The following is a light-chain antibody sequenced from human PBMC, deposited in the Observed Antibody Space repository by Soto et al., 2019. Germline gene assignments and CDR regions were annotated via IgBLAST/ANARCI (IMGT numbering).Light chain of an antibody. CDR2: DGT. J-gene: IGKJ1*01. CDR1: QSIGSW. Sequence: DIKMTQSPSTLSASDGDRVTITCWASQSIGSWLAWHQQKPGKAPKLLIYDGTYLESGVPSRFSGSGSGTEFTLTISSLQPDDSATYYCQQYESHSETFGQGTKVDIK. V-gene: IGKV1-5*01. CDR3: QQYESHSET.